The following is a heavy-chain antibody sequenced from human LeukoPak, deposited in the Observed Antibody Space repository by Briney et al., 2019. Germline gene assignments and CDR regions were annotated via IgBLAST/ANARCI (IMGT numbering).Heavy chain of an antibody. V-gene: IGHV1-2*02. J-gene: IGHJ5*02. CDR2: INPNSGGT. CDR1: GYTFTGYY. Sequence: ASVKVSRKASGYTFTGYYMHWVRQAPGQGLEWMGWINPNSGGTNCAQKFQGRVTMTRDTSISTAYMELSRLRSDDTAVYYCARGTLRYFDWLSGWFDPWGQGTLVTVSS. D-gene: IGHD3-9*01. CDR3: ARGTLRYFDWLSGWFDP.